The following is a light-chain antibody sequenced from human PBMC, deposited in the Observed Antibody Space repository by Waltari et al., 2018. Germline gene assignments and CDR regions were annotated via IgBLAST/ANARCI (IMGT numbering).Light chain of an antibody. V-gene: IGKV2-28*01. CDR1: ETLLHSDGPIY. Sequence: DIVLTQSALSLPVTPGEPASISCTSTETLLHSDGPIYLDWYVQRSGQPPQLLIYRGFNRAFGVSERFSGSGTMRDCTLTIRKVEAGDVGVYYCMQSLRTPCTFGGGTTLDLK. CDR3: MQSLRTPCT. J-gene: IGKJ4*01. CDR2: RGF.